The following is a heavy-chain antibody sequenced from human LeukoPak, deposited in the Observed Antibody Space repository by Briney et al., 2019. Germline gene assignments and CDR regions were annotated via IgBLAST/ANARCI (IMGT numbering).Heavy chain of an antibody. CDR2: IYYSGST. CDR1: GGSISSYY. CDR3: AGRLRWYTNDAFDI. V-gene: IGHV4-59*01. J-gene: IGHJ3*02. Sequence: SGPTLVKPSETLSLTCTVSGGSISSYYWSWIRQPPGKGLEWIGYIYYSGSTNYNPSLKSRVTIPVDTSKNQFSLKLSSVTAADTAVYYCAGRLRWYTNDAFDIWGQGTMVTVSS. D-gene: IGHD4-23*01.